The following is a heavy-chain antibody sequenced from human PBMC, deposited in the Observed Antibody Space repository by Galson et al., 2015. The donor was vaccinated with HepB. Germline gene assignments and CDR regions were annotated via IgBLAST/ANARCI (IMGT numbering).Heavy chain of an antibody. J-gene: IGHJ3*02. CDR2: IIPIFGTA. D-gene: IGHD4-11*01. CDR3: AGLRSYSNYFGRWGAFDI. V-gene: IGHV1-69*13. Sequence: SVTVSCKASGGTFSSYAISWVRQAPGQGLEWMGGIIPIFGTANYAQKFQGRVTITADESTSTAYMELSSLRSEDTAVYYCAGLRSYSNYFGRWGAFDIWGQGTMVTVSS. CDR1: GGTFSSYA.